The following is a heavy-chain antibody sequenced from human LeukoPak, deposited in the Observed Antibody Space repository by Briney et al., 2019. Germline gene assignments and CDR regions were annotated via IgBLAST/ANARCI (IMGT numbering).Heavy chain of an antibody. Sequence: GASVKVSCKASGYTLFSYDINWVRQATGQGLEWMGWMNVKSGNTGYAQKFQGRVTMTRNTSISTAYIELTSLRSEDTAVYYCATTLTNSRGWFDPWGQGTLVTVSS. V-gene: IGHV1-8*01. J-gene: IGHJ5*02. CDR1: GYTLFSYD. CDR2: MNVKSGNT. CDR3: ATTLTNSRGWFDP. D-gene: IGHD2-8*01.